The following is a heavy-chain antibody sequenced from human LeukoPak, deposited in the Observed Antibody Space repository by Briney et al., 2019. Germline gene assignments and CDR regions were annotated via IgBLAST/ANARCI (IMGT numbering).Heavy chain of an antibody. D-gene: IGHD1-1*01. V-gene: IGHV3-53*01. CDR3: ARLVATTGRLYFDY. J-gene: IGHJ4*02. Sequence: GGSLRLSYAAYGFTVSSNYMGWVRQAPGKGLEYVAVIYSGGNTYYAGSVKGRFTISRDNSKNTVYLQMNSLRAEDTAVFYCARLVATTGRLYFDYWGQGNLVTVSS. CDR2: IYSGGNT. CDR1: GFTVSSNY.